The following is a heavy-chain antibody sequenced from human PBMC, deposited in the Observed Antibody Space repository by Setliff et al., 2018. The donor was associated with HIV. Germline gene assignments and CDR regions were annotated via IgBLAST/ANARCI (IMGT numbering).Heavy chain of an antibody. CDR3: ARFYGDYETDNWFDP. Sequence: SETLSLTCNVSGDSITTFTTNDYYWGWVRQPPGKGLEWIGSVYYSGKTYYNPSLRSRVTISMDTSKTQFSLILRSVTAADTAVYYCARFYGDYETDNWFDPWGHGVLVTVS. J-gene: IGHJ5*02. D-gene: IGHD4-17*01. CDR1: GDSITTFTTNDYY. V-gene: IGHV4-39*01. CDR2: VYYSGKT.